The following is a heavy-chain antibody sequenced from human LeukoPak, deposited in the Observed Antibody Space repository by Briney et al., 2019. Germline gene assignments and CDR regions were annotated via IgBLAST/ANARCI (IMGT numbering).Heavy chain of an antibody. Sequence: GGSLRLSCAASGFTFSSYAMSWVRQAPGKGLEWVSAISGSGGSTYYADSVKGRFTISRDNAKNSLYLQMNSLRAEDTALYYCAKQYAPNYGQGAFDIWGQGTMVTVSS. J-gene: IGHJ3*02. D-gene: IGHD2-8*01. CDR2: ISGSGGST. V-gene: IGHV3-23*01. CDR1: GFTFSSYA. CDR3: AKQYAPNYGQGAFDI.